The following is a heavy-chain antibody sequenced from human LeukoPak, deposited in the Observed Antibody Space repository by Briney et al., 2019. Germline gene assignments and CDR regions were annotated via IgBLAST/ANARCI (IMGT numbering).Heavy chain of an antibody. J-gene: IGHJ3*02. CDR3: VANGWYALDI. D-gene: IGHD6-19*01. CDR1: GGSISSTNW. CDR2: IYHSGST. Sequence: SETLSLTCSVSGGSISSTNWWSWARQSPGKGLEWIGEIYHSGSTNYKPSLRSRVTISVDKSENQFSLNLSSVTAADTAVYYCVANGWYALDIWGQGTMVTVSS. V-gene: IGHV4-4*02.